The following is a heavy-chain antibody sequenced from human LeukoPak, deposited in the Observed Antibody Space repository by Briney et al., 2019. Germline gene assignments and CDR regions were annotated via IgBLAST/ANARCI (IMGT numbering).Heavy chain of an antibody. CDR2: ISIEGIT. Sequence: GGSLRLSCAVAGVAVNSYFMGWVRQAPGKGLDWVSIISIEGITYYADSVKGRFTISRDNSKNTLYLQMNSLRVEDAAFYYCARGRGGDWGQGALVTVSS. V-gene: IGHV3-53*01. J-gene: IGHJ4*02. D-gene: IGHD2-15*01. CDR3: ARGRGGD. CDR1: GVAVNSYF.